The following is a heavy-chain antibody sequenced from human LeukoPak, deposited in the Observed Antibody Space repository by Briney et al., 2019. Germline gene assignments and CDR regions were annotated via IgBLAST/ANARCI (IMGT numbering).Heavy chain of an antibody. CDR2: ISGSGGST. CDR1: GFTFSSYA. Sequence: GGSLRLSCAASGFTFSSYAMSWVRQAPGKGLEWVSAISGSGGSTYYADSVKGRFTISRDNPKNTLYLQMNSLRAEDTAVYYCAKSGSYYGSGSPYGHWGQGTLVTVSS. V-gene: IGHV3-23*01. CDR3: AKSGSYYGSGSPYGH. J-gene: IGHJ4*02. D-gene: IGHD3-10*01.